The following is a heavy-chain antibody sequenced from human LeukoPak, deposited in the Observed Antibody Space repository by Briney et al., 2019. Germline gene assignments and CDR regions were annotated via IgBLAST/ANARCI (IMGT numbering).Heavy chain of an antibody. CDR3: ARDRDANWFDP. D-gene: IGHD3-10*01. V-gene: IGHV3-53*01. CDR1: GFTVSSNF. J-gene: IGHJ5*02. Sequence: GGSLRLSSAASGFTVSSNFMNWVRQAPGKGLEWVSVIYSGGSTYYADSVKGRFTISRDNSKNTLYLQMNSLRAEDTAVYYCARDRDANWFDPWGQGTLVTVSS. CDR2: IYSGGST.